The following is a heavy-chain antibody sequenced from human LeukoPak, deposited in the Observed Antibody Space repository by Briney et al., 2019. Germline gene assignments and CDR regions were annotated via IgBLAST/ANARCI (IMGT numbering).Heavy chain of an antibody. CDR3: ARGGYSYGSNWFDP. Sequence: GGSLRLSCAVSGFTFSGYSMSWVRQAPGKGLEWVSSISSGGTYIYYADSVKGRFTISRDNAKNSLYLQMNSLRAEDTAVYYCARGGYSYGSNWFDPWGQGTLVTVSS. CDR1: GFTFSGYS. V-gene: IGHV3-21*01. D-gene: IGHD5-18*01. CDR2: ISSGGTYI. J-gene: IGHJ5*02.